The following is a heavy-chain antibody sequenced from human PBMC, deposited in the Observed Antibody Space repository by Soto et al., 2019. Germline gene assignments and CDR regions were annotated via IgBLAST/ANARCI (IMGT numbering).Heavy chain of an antibody. J-gene: IGHJ5*02. D-gene: IGHD1-20*01. Sequence: QLQLQESGPGLVKPSETLSLTCTVSGGSISSSSYYWGWIRQPPGKGLEWIGSIYYSGSTYYNPSLKSRVTISVDTSKNQFSLKLSSVTAADTAVYYCARHETPGIGRGDWFDPWGQGTLVTVSS. CDR1: GGSISSSSYY. CDR2: IYYSGST. V-gene: IGHV4-39*01. CDR3: ARHETPGIGRGDWFDP.